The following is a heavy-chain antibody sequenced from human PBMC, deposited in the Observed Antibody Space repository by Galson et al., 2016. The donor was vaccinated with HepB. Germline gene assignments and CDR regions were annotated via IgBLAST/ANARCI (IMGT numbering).Heavy chain of an antibody. D-gene: IGHD3/OR15-3a*01. CDR2: IGGSDGTT. J-gene: IGHJ4*02. CDR1: GLIFSNYA. V-gene: IGHV3-23*01. CDR3: AKRPAITVFGPGQYYFDH. Sequence: SLRLSCAASGLIFSNYAMGWVRQAPGKGLEWVSAIGGSDGTTYYADSVQGRFTISRDNSKNTLYLQLNSLRAEDTAVYYCAKRPAITVFGPGQYYFDHWGQGTLVTVSS.